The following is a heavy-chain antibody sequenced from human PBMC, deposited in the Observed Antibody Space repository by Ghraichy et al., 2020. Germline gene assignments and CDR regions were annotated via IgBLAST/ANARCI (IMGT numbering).Heavy chain of an antibody. J-gene: IGHJ4*02. D-gene: IGHD2-2*02. V-gene: IGHV3-7*03. Sequence: AGSLRLSCAASGFTFSSFWMSWVRQAPGKGLEWVANIKQEGSEKYYVDSVKGRFTISRDNAKNSLYLQMNSLRAEDTAVYYCARTIGYCSSTNCYSDYWGQGTLVTVSS. CDR2: IKQEGSEK. CDR1: GFTFSSFW. CDR3: ARTIGYCSSTNCYSDY.